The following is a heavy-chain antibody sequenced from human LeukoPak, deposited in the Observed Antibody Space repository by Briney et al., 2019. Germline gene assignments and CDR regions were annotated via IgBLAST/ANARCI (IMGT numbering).Heavy chain of an antibody. CDR3: ARTPNYYYYYGMDV. CDR1: GGSFSGYY. Sequence: PSETLSLTCAVYGGSFSGYYWSWIRQPPGKGLEWIGEINHSGSTNYNPSLKSRVTISVDTSKDQFSLKLSSVTAADTAVYYCARTPNYYYYYGMDVWGQGTTVTVSS. V-gene: IGHV4-34*01. J-gene: IGHJ6*02. CDR2: INHSGST.